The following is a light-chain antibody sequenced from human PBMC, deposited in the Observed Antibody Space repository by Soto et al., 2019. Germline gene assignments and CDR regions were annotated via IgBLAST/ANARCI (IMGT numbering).Light chain of an antibody. CDR2: GTS. Sequence: EIVLTQSPGTLSLSPGERATLSCRASQSVSSSSLAWYQQKPGQAPRLLIYGTSSRATGIPARFSGSGSGTDLTLTISRLEPEDFAVYYCQQYGSSPLTFGGGTKVEIK. CDR1: QSVSSSS. CDR3: QQYGSSPLT. V-gene: IGKV3-20*01. J-gene: IGKJ4*01.